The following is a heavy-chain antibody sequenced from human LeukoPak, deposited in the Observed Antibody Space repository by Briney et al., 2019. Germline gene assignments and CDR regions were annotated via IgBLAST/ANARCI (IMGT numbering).Heavy chain of an antibody. V-gene: IGHV5-51*01. CDR3: SRLPPYYYAIDV. CDR2: IYPGDSTT. CDR1: GSRFATHW. Sequence: GESLQTSCQGSGSRFATHWIGWVRQVPGKGLEWMGIIYPGDSTTIYSPSLQGQVTMSADTSSNSAFQQWSSLKASDTAMYYCSRLPPYYYAIDVWGKGTTVTVSS. J-gene: IGHJ6*04.